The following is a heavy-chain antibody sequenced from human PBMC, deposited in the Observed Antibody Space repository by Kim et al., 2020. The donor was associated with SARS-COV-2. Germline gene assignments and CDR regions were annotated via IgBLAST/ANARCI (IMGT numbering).Heavy chain of an antibody. J-gene: IGHJ4*02. V-gene: IGHV3-23*01. Sequence: GGSLRLSCAASGFSFSSYAMTWVRQAPGKGLEWVSTIGLSAGNTFYADSVKGRFIISRDNSKNTVYLQMSSLRADDTAVYYCAKRGAVVTLWDYWGLGTQVTVSS. D-gene: IGHD2-21*02. CDR2: IGLSAGNT. CDR3: AKRGAVVTLWDY. CDR1: GFSFSSYA.